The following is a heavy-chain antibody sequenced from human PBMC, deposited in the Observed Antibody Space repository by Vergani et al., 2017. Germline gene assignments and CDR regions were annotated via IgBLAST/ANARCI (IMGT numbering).Heavy chain of an antibody. CDR1: GYTFTSYY. CDR3: AIDSSGYYVDAFDI. D-gene: IGHD3-22*01. Sequence: QVQLVQSGAEVKKPGASVKVSCKASGYTFTSYYMHWVRQATGQGLEWMGWMNPNSGNTGYAQKFQGRVTITRNTSISTAYMELSSLRSEDTAVYYCAIDSSGYYVDAFDIWGQGTMVTVSS. V-gene: IGHV1-8*03. J-gene: IGHJ3*02. CDR2: MNPNSGNT.